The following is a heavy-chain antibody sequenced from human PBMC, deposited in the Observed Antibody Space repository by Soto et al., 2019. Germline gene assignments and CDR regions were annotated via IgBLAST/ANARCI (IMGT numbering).Heavy chain of an antibody. D-gene: IGHD3-22*01. CDR1: GGSISSGGYS. CDR3: ASSTYYYDSSGYLAYYFDY. CDR2: IYHSGST. Sequence: QLQLQESGSGLVKPSQTLSLTCAVSGGSISSGGYSWSWIRQPPGKGLEWIGYIYHSGSTYYNPSLNYRVTRSVDRSKNQFSLTLSSVTAADTAVYYCASSTYYYDSSGYLAYYFDYWGQGTLVTVSS. V-gene: IGHV4-30-2*01. J-gene: IGHJ4*02.